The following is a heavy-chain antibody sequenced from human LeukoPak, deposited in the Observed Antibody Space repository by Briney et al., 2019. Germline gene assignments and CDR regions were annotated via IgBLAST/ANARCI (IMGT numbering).Heavy chain of an antibody. J-gene: IGHJ6*02. CDR3: ARADTKYVGYCSSTSCNYYYYGMDV. CDR2: INHSGST. Sequence: SETLSLTCAVYGGSFSGYYWSWIRQPPGKGLEWIGEINHSGSTNYNPSLKSRVTISVDTSKNQFSLKLSSVTAADTAVYYSARADTKYVGYCSSTSCNYYYYGMDVWGQGTTVTVSS. CDR1: GGSFSGYY. D-gene: IGHD2-2*01. V-gene: IGHV4-34*01.